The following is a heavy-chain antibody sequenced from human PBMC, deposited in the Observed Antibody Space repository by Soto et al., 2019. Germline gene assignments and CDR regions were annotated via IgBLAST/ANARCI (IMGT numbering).Heavy chain of an antibody. CDR2: IYYSGST. CDR3: AREAFGESIYYYYGMDV. CDR1: GGSISSGDYY. D-gene: IGHD3-10*01. V-gene: IGHV4-30-4*01. J-gene: IGHJ6*02. Sequence: SETLSLTCTVSGGSISSGDYYWSWIRQPPGKGLEWIGYIYYSGSTYYNPSLKSRVTISVDTSKNQFSLKLSSVTAADTAVYYCAREAFGESIYYYYGMDVWGQGTTVTVYS.